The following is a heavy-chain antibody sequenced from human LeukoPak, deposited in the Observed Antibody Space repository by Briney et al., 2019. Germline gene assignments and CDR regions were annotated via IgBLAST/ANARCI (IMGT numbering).Heavy chain of an antibody. J-gene: IGHJ4*02. CDR3: ARGRGWIYDS. Sequence: QPSETLSLTCTVSGGSISSSSYYWGWIRQPPGKGLEWVANMKVDGSDIHYVDSVKGRFTISSDNARNSLYLQMNTLRVADTAVYYCARGRGWIYDSWGRGTLVTVSS. V-gene: IGHV3-7*04. CDR2: MKVDGSDI. D-gene: IGHD6-19*01. CDR1: GGSISSSSYY.